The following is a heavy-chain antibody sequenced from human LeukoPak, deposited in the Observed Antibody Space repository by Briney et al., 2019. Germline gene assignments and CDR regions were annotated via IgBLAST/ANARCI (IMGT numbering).Heavy chain of an antibody. CDR1: GYTFITYY. CDR2: INPSGGST. CDR3: ARSSGWSPDAFDI. D-gene: IGHD6-19*01. J-gene: IGHJ3*02. Sequence: ASVKVSCKASGYTFITYYMHWVRQAPGQGLEWMGIINPSGGSTSYAQKFQGRVTMTRDTSTSTVYMELSSLRSEDTAVYYCARSSGWSPDAFDIWGQGTMVTVSS. V-gene: IGHV1-46*01.